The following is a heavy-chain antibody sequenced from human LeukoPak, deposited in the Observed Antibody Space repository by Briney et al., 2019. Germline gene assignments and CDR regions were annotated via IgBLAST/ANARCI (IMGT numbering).Heavy chain of an antibody. V-gene: IGHV1-69*05. CDR3: ATPTYYYDSSGYYSNWFDP. D-gene: IGHD3-22*01. J-gene: IGHJ5*02. CDR1: GGTFSSYA. Sequence: GSSVKVSCKASGGTFSSYAISWVRQAPGQGLEWMGGIIPIFGTANYAQKFQGRVTLTTDESTSTAYMELSSLRSEDTAVYYCATPTYYYDSSGYYSNWFDPWGQGTLVTVSS. CDR2: IIPIFGTA.